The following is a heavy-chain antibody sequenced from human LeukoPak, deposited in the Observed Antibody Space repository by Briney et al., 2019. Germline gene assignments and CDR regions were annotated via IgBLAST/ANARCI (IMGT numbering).Heavy chain of an antibody. J-gene: IGHJ4*02. CDR1: GFSFSTSR. D-gene: IGHD2-2*01. V-gene: IGHV3-48*01. CDR3: ARDGRALCGNDVCYGPYLEH. Sequence: PGGSLRLSCAASGFSFSTSRMSWVRQPPGKGPVWISYIKDSGTTIYYADPVKRRFTISRDNDKNPLYRQRNDLRAEATGVYFCARDGRALCGNDVCYGPYLEHWGEGSLVTLSS. CDR2: IKDSGTTI.